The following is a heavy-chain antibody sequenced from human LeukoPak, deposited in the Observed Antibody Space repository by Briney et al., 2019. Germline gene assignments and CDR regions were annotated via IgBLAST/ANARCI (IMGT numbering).Heavy chain of an antibody. CDR2: ISGSGGST. CDR1: GFSFSSYS. V-gene: IGHV3-23*01. D-gene: IGHD1-26*01. J-gene: IGHJ4*02. CDR3: AKDGTYSGSYGY. Sequence: GGSLRLSCAASGFSFSSYSMNWVRQAPGKGLEWVSAISGSGGSTYYADSVKGRFTISRDNSKNTLYLQMNSLRAEDTAVYYCAKDGTYSGSYGYWGQGTLVTVSS.